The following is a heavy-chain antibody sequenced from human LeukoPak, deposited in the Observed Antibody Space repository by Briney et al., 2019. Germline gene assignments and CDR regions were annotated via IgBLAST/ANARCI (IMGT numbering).Heavy chain of an antibody. Sequence: ASVKVSCKASGYTFTSYGINWVRQAPGQGLEWMGWISGYNGNTNYAQKLQGRVTMTTDTSTTTAYMELRSLRSDDTAVYYCARARSCGGDCGLDYWGQGILVTVSS. J-gene: IGHJ4*02. CDR1: GYTFTSYG. V-gene: IGHV1-18*01. CDR2: ISGYNGNT. CDR3: ARARSCGGDCGLDY. D-gene: IGHD2-21*02.